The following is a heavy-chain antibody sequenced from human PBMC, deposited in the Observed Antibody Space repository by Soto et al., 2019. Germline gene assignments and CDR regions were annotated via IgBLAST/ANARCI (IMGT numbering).Heavy chain of an antibody. Sequence: SETLSLTCAVYGGSFSGYYWSWIRQPPGKGLEWIGEINHSGSTNYNPSLKSRVTISVDTSKNQFSLKLSSVTAADTAVYYCARGRSYGSGSYYNRHYYMDVWGKGTTVTVSS. CDR3: ARGRSYGSGSYYNRHYYMDV. CDR2: INHSGST. D-gene: IGHD3-10*01. J-gene: IGHJ6*03. CDR1: GGSFSGYY. V-gene: IGHV4-34*01.